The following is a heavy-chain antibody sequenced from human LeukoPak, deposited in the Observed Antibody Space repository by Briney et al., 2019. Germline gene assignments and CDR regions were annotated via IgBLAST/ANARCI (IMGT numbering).Heavy chain of an antibody. CDR2: LRGPEGSP. V-gene: IGHV3-23*01. CDR3: AREVGAQRNY. CDR1: GFALSSYT. Sequence: GGSLTLSCAASGFALSSYTMSWVRQAPGKGLEWVSSLRGPEGSPFYADSVKGRFTISRDNSKNTLYLQMNSLSAEDTALYYCAREVGAQRNYWGQGTLVTVSS. D-gene: IGHD1-26*01. J-gene: IGHJ4*02.